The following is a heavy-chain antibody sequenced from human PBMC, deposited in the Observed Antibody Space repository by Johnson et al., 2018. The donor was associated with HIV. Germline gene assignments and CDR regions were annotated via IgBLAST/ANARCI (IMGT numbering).Heavy chain of an antibody. CDR1: GFTFSSYW. J-gene: IGHJ3*02. Sequence: EVQLVESGGGLVQPGGSLRLSCAASGFTFSSYWMSWVRQAPGTGLEWVANIKQDGSEKYYVDSVKGRFTISRDNAKNSLYLQMNSLRAEDTAVYYCARDPDVTPGAFDIWGQGTMVTVSS. CDR3: ARDPDVTPGAFDI. CDR2: IKQDGSEK. V-gene: IGHV3-7*03. D-gene: IGHD2-15*01.